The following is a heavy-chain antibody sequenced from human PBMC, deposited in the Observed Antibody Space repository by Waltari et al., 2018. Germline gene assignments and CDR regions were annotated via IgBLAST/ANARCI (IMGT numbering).Heavy chain of an antibody. CDR2: IYYSGST. CDR3: ASLSSIAARPADY. Sequence: QLQLQESGPGLVKPSETLSLTCTVSGGSISSSSYYGGGIRQPPGKGLEWIGSIYYSGSTYYTPSLKSRVTISVDTSKNQFSLKLSSVTAADTAVYYCASLSSIAARPADYWGQGTLVTVSS. V-gene: IGHV4-39*07. D-gene: IGHD6-6*01. J-gene: IGHJ4*02. CDR1: GGSISSSSYY.